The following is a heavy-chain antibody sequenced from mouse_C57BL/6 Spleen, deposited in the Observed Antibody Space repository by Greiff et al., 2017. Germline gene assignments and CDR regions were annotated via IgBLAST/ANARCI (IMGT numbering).Heavy chain of an antibody. CDR2: INPSTGGT. V-gene: IGHV1-42*01. CDR1: GYSFTGYE. D-gene: IGHD1-3*01. J-gene: IGHJ3*01. CDR3: AGTSKGFAY. Sequence: VQLQQSGPELVRPGASVTISCKASGYSFTGYEMNWVKQTPEKSLEWIGEINPSTGGTAYNQKFKAKAILTVDKSSSTAYMKLKSLTSEDSAVCDYAGTSKGFAYWGQGTLVTVSA.